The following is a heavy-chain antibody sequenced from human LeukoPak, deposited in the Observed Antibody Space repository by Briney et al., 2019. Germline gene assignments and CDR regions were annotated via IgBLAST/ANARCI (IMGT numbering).Heavy chain of an antibody. CDR1: GGSISSSSYY. CDR3: ARVVDGITGTTV. D-gene: IGHD1-7*01. V-gene: IGHV4-39*07. Sequence: SETLSLTCTVSGGSISSSSYYWGWIRQPPGKGLEWIGSIYYSGSTYYNPSLKSRVTISVDTSKNQFSLKLSSVTAADTAVYYCARVVDGITGTTVWGQGTLVTVSS. CDR2: IYYSGST. J-gene: IGHJ4*02.